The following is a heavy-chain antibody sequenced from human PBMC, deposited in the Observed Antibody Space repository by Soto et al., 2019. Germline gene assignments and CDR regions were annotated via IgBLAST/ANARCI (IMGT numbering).Heavy chain of an antibody. V-gene: IGHV3-23*01. CDR3: AKDRGGSGWRFDY. D-gene: IGHD6-19*01. CDR1: GFTFGNYA. CDR2: ISASGGST. J-gene: IGHJ4*02. Sequence: EVQLLESGGGLVQPGGSLRLSCAASGFTFGNYAMSWVRQAPGKGLEWVSAISASGGSTYYADSVKGRLTISRDNSKNTLYLQMISLRAEDTAVYYWAKDRGGSGWRFDYWGQGTLVTVSS.